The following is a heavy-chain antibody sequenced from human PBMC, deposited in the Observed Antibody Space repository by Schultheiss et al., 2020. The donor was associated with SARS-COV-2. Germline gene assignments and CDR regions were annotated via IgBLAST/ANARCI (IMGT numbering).Heavy chain of an antibody. CDR2: IYYSGST. J-gene: IGHJ4*02. V-gene: IGHV4-30-4*08. CDR3: ARVLGYCSSTSCYVFDY. Sequence: SETLSLTCAVYGGSFSGYYWSWIRQHPGKGLEWIGYIYYSGSTYYNPSLKSRVTISVDTSKNQFSLKLSSVTAADTAVYYCARVLGYCSSTSCYVFDYWGQGTLVTVSS. CDR1: GGSFSGYY. D-gene: IGHD2-2*01.